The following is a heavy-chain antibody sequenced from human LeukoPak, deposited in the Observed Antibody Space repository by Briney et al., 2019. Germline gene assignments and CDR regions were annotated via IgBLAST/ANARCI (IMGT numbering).Heavy chain of an antibody. J-gene: IGHJ4*02. CDR1: GYTFTGYY. Sequence: ASVKVSCKASGYTFTGYYMHWVRQAPGQGLERMGRINPNSGGTNYAQKFQGRVTMTRDTSISTAYMELSRLRSDDTAVYYCARVQYDYVWGSYLHYWGQGTLVTVSS. CDR3: ARVQYDYVWGSYLHY. CDR2: INPNSGGT. V-gene: IGHV1-2*06. D-gene: IGHD3-16*02.